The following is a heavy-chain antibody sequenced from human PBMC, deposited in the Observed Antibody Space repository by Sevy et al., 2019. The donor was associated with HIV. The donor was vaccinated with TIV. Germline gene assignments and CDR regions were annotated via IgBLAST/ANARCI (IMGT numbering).Heavy chain of an antibody. CDR1: GGSISSGDYH. D-gene: IGHD3-22*01. V-gene: IGHV4-30-4*08. Sequence: SETLSLTCTVSGGSISSGDYHWSWIRQPPGKGLEWIGYIYYSRSTYYYPSLKSRGTISVDTSRNHFSLKLSSVTAADTAVYYCARESYSYDTSGFAGYYDCWGQGTLVTVSS. J-gene: IGHJ4*02. CDR3: ARESYSYDTSGFAGYYDC. CDR2: IYYSRST.